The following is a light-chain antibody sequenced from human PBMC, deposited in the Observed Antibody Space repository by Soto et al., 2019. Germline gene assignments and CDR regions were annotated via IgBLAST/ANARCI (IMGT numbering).Light chain of an antibody. CDR2: DAS. J-gene: IGKJ2*01. CDR3: EQYNSYPYT. CDR1: QSISSW. V-gene: IGKV1-5*01. Sequence: DIQMTQSPSTLSASVGDRVTITCRASQSISSWLAWYQQKPGKAPKLLIYDASSLESGVPSRFSGSGSGTAFTLTISCLQPDDFATEYCEQYNSYPYTFGQGTMLEIK.